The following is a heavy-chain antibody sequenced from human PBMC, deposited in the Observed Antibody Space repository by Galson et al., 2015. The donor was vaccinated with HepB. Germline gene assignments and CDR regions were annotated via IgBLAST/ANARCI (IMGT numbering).Heavy chain of an antibody. CDR1: GFTFVSYT. D-gene: IGHD3-22*01. J-gene: IGHJ4*02. Sequence: SLRLSCAASGFTFVSYTMNWVRQAPGKGLEWVSSISGSSSYIYYADSVKGRFTISRDNSKNTLYLQMNSLRAEDTAVYYCASDTAEGPSRYGSSGYFDYWGQGTLVTVSS. CDR3: ASDTAEGPSRYGSSGYFDY. V-gene: IGHV3-21*01. CDR2: ISGSSSYI.